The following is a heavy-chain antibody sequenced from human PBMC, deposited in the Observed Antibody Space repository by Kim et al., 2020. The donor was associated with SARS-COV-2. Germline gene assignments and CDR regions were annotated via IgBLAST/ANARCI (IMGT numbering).Heavy chain of an antibody. CDR1: GFTFSSYG. Sequence: GGSLRLSCAASGFTFSSYGMHWVRQAPGKGLEWVAVISYDGSNKYYADSVKGRFTISRDNSKNTLYLQMNSLRAEDTAVYYCAKVLGRITIFGVVFSWGQGTLVTVSS. D-gene: IGHD3-3*01. V-gene: IGHV3-30*18. CDR3: AKVLGRITIFGVVFS. CDR2: ISYDGSNK. J-gene: IGHJ5*02.